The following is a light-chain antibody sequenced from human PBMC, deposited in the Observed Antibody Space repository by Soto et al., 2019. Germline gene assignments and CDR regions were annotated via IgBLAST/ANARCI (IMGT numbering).Light chain of an antibody. J-gene: IGLJ2*01. CDR1: SSDVGGYNY. CDR2: DVS. V-gene: IGLV2-14*01. Sequence: QSALTQPASASGSPGQSITISCTGTSSDVGGYNYVSWYQQHPGKAPKLMIYDVSNRPSGVSNRFSGSKSGNTASLTISGLQAEDEADYYCSSYTSSSTLVFGGGTQLTVL. CDR3: SSYTSSSTLV.